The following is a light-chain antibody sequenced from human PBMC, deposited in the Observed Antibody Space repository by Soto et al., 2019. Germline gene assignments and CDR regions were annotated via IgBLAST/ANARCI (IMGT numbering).Light chain of an antibody. CDR3: SSYTSSRPYV. CDR2: EVS. V-gene: IGLV2-14*01. J-gene: IGLJ1*01. CDR1: SSDVGDYNY. Sequence: QSALTQPASVSGSLGQSITISCTGTSSDVGDYNYVSWYQQPPGKDPKLMIYEVSTRPSGVSNRFTGSKSGNTAFLTLSGLQAEDEAAYYCSSYTSSRPYVFGTGT.